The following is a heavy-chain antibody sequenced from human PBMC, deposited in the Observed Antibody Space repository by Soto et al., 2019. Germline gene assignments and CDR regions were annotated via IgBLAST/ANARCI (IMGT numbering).Heavy chain of an antibody. V-gene: IGHV4-30-2*01. CDR1: GGSISSGGYS. CDR3: ARVPTI. J-gene: IGHJ4*02. CDR2: IYHSGST. Sequence: QLQLQESGSGLVKPSQTLSLTCAVSGGSISSGGYSWSWIRQPPGKGLEWIGYIYHSGSTYYNPPLKSPVPIPVDGSKTQFSLKLSSVTAADTAVSYCARVPTIWGQGTLVTVSS.